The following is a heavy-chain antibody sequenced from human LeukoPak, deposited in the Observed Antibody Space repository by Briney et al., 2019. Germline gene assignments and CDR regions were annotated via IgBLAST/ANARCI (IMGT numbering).Heavy chain of an antibody. V-gene: IGHV3-33*01. CDR2: IWYDGSNK. CDR3: ARDQGSETYYYDSSGYGIDY. Sequence: PGGSLRLSCAASGFTFSSYRMHWVRQAPGKGLEWVAVIWYDGSNKYYADSVKGRFTISRDNSKNTLYLQMNSLRAEDTAVYYCARDQGSETYYYDSSGYGIDYWGQGTLVTVSS. CDR1: GFTFSSYR. D-gene: IGHD3-22*01. J-gene: IGHJ4*02.